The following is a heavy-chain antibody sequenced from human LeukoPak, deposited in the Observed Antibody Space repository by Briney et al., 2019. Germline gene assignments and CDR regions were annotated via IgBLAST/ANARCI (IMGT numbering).Heavy chain of an antibody. Sequence: SETLSLTCAVYGGSFSGYYWSWIRQPPGKGLEWIGEINHSGSTNYNPSLKSRVTISVDTSKNQFSLKLSSVTAADTAVYYCARRIFGVVKAFDIWGQRTMVTVSS. CDR2: INHSGST. CDR1: GGSFSGYY. J-gene: IGHJ3*02. D-gene: IGHD3-3*01. V-gene: IGHV4-34*01. CDR3: ARRIFGVVKAFDI.